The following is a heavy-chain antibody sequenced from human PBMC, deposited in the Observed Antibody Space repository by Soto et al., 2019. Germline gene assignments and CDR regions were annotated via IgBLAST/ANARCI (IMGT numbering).Heavy chain of an antibody. J-gene: IGHJ4*01. Sequence: RASVKVSCKASGYTFAGYYVHWVRQAPGQGLEWMGWINPNSGDTNYAQKFQGRVTMTRDTSISTAYMELSRLRSDDTAVYYCARDPAPTDCSGGSCYSRGFDYWG. CDR1: GYTFAGYY. CDR2: INPNSGDT. V-gene: IGHV1-2*02. D-gene: IGHD2-15*01. CDR3: ARDPAPTDCSGGSCYSRGFDY.